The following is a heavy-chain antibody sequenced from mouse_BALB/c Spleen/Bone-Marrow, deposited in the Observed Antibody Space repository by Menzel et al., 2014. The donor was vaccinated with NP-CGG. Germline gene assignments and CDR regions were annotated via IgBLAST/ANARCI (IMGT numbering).Heavy chain of an antibody. J-gene: IGHJ1*01. CDR3: ARDCYFDV. V-gene: IGHV1-7*01. CDR2: INPSTGYT. Sequence: QVQLKESGAELAKPGASVKMSCKASGYTFTSYWMHWVKQRPGQGLEWIGYINPSTGYTEYNQKFKDKATLTADKSSSTAYMQLSSLTSEDSAVYYCARDCYFDVWGARTTVTVSS. CDR1: GYTFTSYW.